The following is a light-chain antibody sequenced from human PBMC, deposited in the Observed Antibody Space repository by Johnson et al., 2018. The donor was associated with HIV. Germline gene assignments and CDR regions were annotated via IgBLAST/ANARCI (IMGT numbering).Light chain of an antibody. CDR2: DNT. Sequence: QSVLTQPPSVSAAPGQKVTISCSGSSSNIGNNYVFWYQQLPGTAPKLLIYDNTKRPSGIPDRFSGSKSGTSATLGITGLQTGDEAEYYCGTWDSSLSTGGVFGTGTKVTVL. J-gene: IGLJ1*01. CDR3: GTWDSSLSTGGV. CDR1: SSNIGNNY. V-gene: IGLV1-51*01.